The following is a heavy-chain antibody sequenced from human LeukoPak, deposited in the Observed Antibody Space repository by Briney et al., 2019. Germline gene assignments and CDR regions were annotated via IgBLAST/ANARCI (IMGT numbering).Heavy chain of an antibody. V-gene: IGHV4-59*01. J-gene: IGHJ5*02. CDR2: IYYSGST. CDR3: ARAELFNWFDP. D-gene: IGHD1-14*01. Sequence: SETLSLTCTVSGGSISSYYWSWIRQPPGKGLEWIGYIYYSGSTNYNPSLKSRVTISVDTSKNQFSLKLSSVTAADTAVYYCARAELFNWFDPWGQGTLVTVSS. CDR1: GGSISSYY.